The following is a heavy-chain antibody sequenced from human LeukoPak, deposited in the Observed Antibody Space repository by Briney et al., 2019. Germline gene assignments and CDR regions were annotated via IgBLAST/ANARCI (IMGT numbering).Heavy chain of an antibody. V-gene: IGHV3-21*01. CDR2: ISSSSSYI. J-gene: IGHJ4*02. CDR3: ATGAEFGGTSYYFDY. Sequence: PGGSLRLSCAASGFTFSSYSMNWVRQAPGKGLEWVSSISSSSSYIYYADSVKGRFTISRDNAKNSLYLQMNSLRAEDTAVYYCATGAEFGGTSYYFDYWGQGTLVTVSS. D-gene: IGHD3-10*01. CDR1: GFTFSSYS.